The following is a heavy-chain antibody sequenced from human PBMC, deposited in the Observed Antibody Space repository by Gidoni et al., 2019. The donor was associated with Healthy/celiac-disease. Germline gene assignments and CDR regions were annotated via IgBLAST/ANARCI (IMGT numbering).Heavy chain of an antibody. V-gene: IGHV4-34*01. CDR1: GGSFSGYS. Sequence: QVQLQQWGAGLLKPSETLSLTCAVYGGSFSGYSWSWTRQPPGKGLEWIGEINHSGSTNYNPSLKSRVTISVDTSKNQFSLKLSSVTAADTAVYYCARGLGKRWLVMGAFDIWGQGTMVTVSS. CDR2: INHSGST. D-gene: IGHD6-19*01. J-gene: IGHJ3*02. CDR3: ARGLGKRWLVMGAFDI.